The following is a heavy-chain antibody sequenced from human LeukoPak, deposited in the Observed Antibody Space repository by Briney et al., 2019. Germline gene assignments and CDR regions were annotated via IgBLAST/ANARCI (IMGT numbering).Heavy chain of an antibody. D-gene: IGHD3/OR15-3a*01. CDR2: IRQDGSAI. J-gene: IGHJ4*02. Sequence: GGSLRLSCAASGFTFNRHWMSWVRQAPGKGLEWVASIRQDGSAIHYVDSVKDRFIMSRDNARASVSLQMDSLRAEDTAMYYCARLLDESTVYDVWGQGALVTVSS. V-gene: IGHV3-7*01. CDR1: GFTFNRHW. CDR3: ARLLDESTVYDV.